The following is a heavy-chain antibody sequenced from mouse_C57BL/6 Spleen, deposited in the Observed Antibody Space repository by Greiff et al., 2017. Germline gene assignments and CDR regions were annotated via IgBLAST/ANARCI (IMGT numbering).Heavy chain of an antibody. CDR2: IDPETGGT. D-gene: IGHD2-3*01. J-gene: IGHJ2*01. CDR3: TSYDGYYDFDY. CDR1: GYTFTDYE. Sequence: VQLQQSGAELVRPGASVTLSCKASGYTFTDYEMHWVKQTPVHGLEWIGAIDPETGGTAYNQKFKGKAILTADKSSSTAYMELRSLTSEDSAVYYCTSYDGYYDFDYWGQGTTLTVSS. V-gene: IGHV1-15*01.